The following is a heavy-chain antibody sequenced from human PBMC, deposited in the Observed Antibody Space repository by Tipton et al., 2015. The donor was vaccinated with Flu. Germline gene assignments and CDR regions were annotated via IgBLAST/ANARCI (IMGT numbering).Heavy chain of an antibody. V-gene: IGHV4-31*03. CDR3: ARRDFSNYVSEPKNWFDS. CDR2: IYYSGST. J-gene: IGHJ5*01. D-gene: IGHD4-11*01. Sequence: LRLSCTVSGGSISSGGYYWSWIRQHPGKGLEWIGYIYYSGSTYYNPSLRSRVAIEVDRSKNQFSLRLASVTAADTAVYFCARRDFSNYVSEPKNWFDSWGQGTLVTVSS. CDR1: GGSISSGGYY.